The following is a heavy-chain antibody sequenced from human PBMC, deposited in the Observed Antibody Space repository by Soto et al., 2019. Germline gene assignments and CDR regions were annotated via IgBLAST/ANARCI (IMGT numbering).Heavy chain of an antibody. CDR1: GFTFSSYA. CDR2: ISYDGSNK. CDR3: ARDLTSGWYANYYYYCMDV. D-gene: IGHD6-19*01. Sequence: QVQLVESGGGVVQPGRSLRLSCAASGFTFSSYAMHWVRQAPGKGLEWVAVISYDGSNKYYADSVKGRFTISRDNSKNTMYLQMNSLRAEDTAVYYCARDLTSGWYANYYYYCMDVWGQGTTVTVSS. V-gene: IGHV3-30-3*01. J-gene: IGHJ6*02.